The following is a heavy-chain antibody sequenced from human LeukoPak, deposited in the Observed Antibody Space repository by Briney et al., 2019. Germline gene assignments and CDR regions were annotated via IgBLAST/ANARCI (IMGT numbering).Heavy chain of an antibody. CDR1: GYRFISNY. D-gene: IGHD2-21*02. J-gene: IGHJ4*02. CDR2: MHPGNGNT. CDR3: AREGSYCVGGDCYSFDF. Sequence: ASVNVSCKASGYRFISNYIQWVRQTPGLGPEWMGWMHPGNGNTRYAEKFQGRVTMTRDTSINTAYMDLTSLRSDDTAVYYCAREGSYCVGGDCYSFDFWGQGTLITVSS. V-gene: IGHV1-2*02.